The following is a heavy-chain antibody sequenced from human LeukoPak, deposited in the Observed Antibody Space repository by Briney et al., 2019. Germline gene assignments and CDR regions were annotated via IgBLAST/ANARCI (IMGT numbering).Heavy chain of an antibody. CDR1: GGSFSSYY. V-gene: IGHV4-59*01. D-gene: IGHD4-11*01. Sequence: PSETLSLTCTVSGGSFSSYYWSWIRQPPGKGLEWIGYIYYSGSTNYNPSLKSRVTISVDTSKNQFSLNLSSVTAADTAVYYCARQPTTVTTSDAFDIWGQGTMVTVSS. J-gene: IGHJ3*02. CDR3: ARQPTTVTTSDAFDI. CDR2: IYYSGST.